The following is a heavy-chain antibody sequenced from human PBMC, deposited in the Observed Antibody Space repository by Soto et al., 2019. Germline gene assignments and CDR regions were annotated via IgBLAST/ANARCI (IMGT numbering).Heavy chain of an antibody. Sequence: PGGSLRLSCAASGFTVSSYYMNWVRQAPGKGLEWVSYISSSSSTIYYADSVKGRFTISRDNAKNSLYLQMNSLRDEDTAVYYCAREAGTWHLPLNWFDPWGQGTLVTVSS. CDR3: AREAGTWHLPLNWFDP. CDR2: ISSSSSTI. J-gene: IGHJ5*02. CDR1: GFTVSSYY. D-gene: IGHD6-19*01. V-gene: IGHV3-48*02.